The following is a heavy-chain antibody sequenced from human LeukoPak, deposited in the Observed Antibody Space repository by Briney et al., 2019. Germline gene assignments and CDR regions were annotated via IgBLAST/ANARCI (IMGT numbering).Heavy chain of an antibody. Sequence: GGSLRLSCAPSGFTFSSYAMSWVRQAPGKGLEWVSAISGSGGSTYYADSVKGRFTISRDNSKNTLYLQMNSLRAEDTAVYYCANLGIQLWSGYWGQGTLVTVSS. V-gene: IGHV3-23*01. D-gene: IGHD5-18*01. J-gene: IGHJ4*02. CDR1: GFTFSSYA. CDR3: ANLGIQLWSGY. CDR2: ISGSGGST.